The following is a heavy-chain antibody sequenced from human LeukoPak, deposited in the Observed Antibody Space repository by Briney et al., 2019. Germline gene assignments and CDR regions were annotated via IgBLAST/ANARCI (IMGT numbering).Heavy chain of an antibody. CDR2: ISSSSSTI. D-gene: IGHD2-15*01. Sequence: GGSLRLSCAAYGFTFSSYSMNWVRQAPGKGLEWVSYISSSSSTIYYADSVKGRFTISRDNAKNSLYLQMNSLRAEDTAVYYCARDATATLAAFDIWGQGTMVTVSS. V-gene: IGHV3-48*01. CDR3: ARDATATLAAFDI. J-gene: IGHJ3*02. CDR1: GFTFSSYS.